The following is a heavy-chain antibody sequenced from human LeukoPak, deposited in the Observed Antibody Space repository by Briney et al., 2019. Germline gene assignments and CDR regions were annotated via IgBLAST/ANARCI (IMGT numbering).Heavy chain of an antibody. CDR1: GGSFSGYY. J-gene: IGHJ3*02. Sequence: SETLSLTCAVYGGSFSGYYWSWIRQPPGKGLEWIGEINHSGSTNYNPSLKSRVTISVDTSKNQFSLKLSSVTAADTAVYYCARDYGGNSAAFDIWGQGTMVTVSS. D-gene: IGHD4-23*01. CDR2: INHSGST. CDR3: ARDYGGNSAAFDI. V-gene: IGHV4-34*01.